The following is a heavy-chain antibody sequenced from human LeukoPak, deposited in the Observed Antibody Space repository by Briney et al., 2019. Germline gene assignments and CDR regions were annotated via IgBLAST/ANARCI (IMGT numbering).Heavy chain of an antibody. CDR1: GYSISSGYY. V-gene: IGHV4-38-2*01. CDR3: ARHRVGSGDTYYDFWSGYSGFDP. J-gene: IGHJ5*02. Sequence: SETLSLTCAVSGYSISSGYYWGWIRQPPGKGLEWIGSIYRSGSTYYNPSLKSRVPISVDTSKNQFSLKLSSVTAADTAVYYGARHRVGSGDTYYDFWSGYSGFDPWGQGTLVTVSS. D-gene: IGHD3-3*01. CDR2: IYRSGST.